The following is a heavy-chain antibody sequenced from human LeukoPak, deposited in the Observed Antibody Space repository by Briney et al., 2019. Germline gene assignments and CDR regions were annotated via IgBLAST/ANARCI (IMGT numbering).Heavy chain of an antibody. CDR1: GGSISSLY. CDR2: IYYSGST. J-gene: IGHJ5*02. D-gene: IGHD3-3*01. V-gene: IGHV4-59*11. CDR3: ARDTADFWSGYDNWFDP. Sequence: SETLSLTCTVSGGSISSLYWSWIRQPPGKGLEWIGYIYYSGSTNYNPSLKSRVTISVDTSKNQFSLKLSSVTAADTAVYYCARDTADFWSGYDNWFDPWGQGTLVTVSS.